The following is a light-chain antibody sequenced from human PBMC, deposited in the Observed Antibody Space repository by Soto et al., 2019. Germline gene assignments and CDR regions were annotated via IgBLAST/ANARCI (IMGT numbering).Light chain of an antibody. V-gene: IGKV1-5*03. Sequence: DIQMTQSPSTLSASVGDRVTITCRASQSISSWLAWYQQKPGKAPKLLIYKASNLEGGVPSRFCGSGSETEFTLTISSLQPDDFASYFCQQYNGYPYTFGQGTKLEIK. CDR2: KAS. J-gene: IGKJ2*01. CDR3: QQYNGYPYT. CDR1: QSISSW.